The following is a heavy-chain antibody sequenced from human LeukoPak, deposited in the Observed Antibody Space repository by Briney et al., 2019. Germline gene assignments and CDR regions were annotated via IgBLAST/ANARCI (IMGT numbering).Heavy chain of an antibody. J-gene: IGHJ4*02. Sequence: PGGSLRLSSAASGFTSSSYSMNSVRQAPQKGLEWVSSITSSSSYIYYADSVKGRFTISRDNAKNSLYLQMNSLRAEDTAVYYCARDDPPRFGEFAGPYYFDYWGQGTLVTVSS. V-gene: IGHV3-21*01. CDR1: GFTSSSYS. D-gene: IGHD3-10*01. CDR3: ARDDPPRFGEFAGPYYFDY. CDR2: ITSSSSYI.